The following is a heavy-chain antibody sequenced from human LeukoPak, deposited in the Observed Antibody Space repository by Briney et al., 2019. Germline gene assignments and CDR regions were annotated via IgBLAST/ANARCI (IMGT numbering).Heavy chain of an antibody. CDR1: GGTFSSYA. D-gene: IGHD2-21*02. J-gene: IGHJ4*02. Sequence: GASVKVSCKASGGTFSSYAISRVRQAPGQGLEWMGRIIPILGIANYAQKFQGRVTITADKSTSTAYMELSSLRSEDTAVYYCAIDGMTLGDYWGQGTLVTVSS. V-gene: IGHV1-69*04. CDR2: IIPILGIA. CDR3: AIDGMTLGDY.